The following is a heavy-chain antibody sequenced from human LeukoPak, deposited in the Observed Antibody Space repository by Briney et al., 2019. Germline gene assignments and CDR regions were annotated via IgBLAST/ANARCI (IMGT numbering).Heavy chain of an antibody. CDR2: IYYGGTT. CDR3: ARGPGYCGGDCYLDY. Sequence: SETLSLTCTVSGGSISSSSFYWGWIRQPPGKGLEWIGSIYYGGTTSYNPSLKSRVTISVDMSKNQFSLKLSSVTAADTAVYYCARGPGYCGGDCYLDYWGQGTLVTVSS. CDR1: GGSISSSSFY. J-gene: IGHJ4*02. V-gene: IGHV4-39*01. D-gene: IGHD2-21*02.